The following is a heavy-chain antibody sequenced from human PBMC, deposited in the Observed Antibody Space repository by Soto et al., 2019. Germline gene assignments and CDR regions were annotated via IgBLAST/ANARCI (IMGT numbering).Heavy chain of an antibody. CDR2: ISSGGDNT. CDR1: GYNFTKYA. CDR3: VRRAQYFDGTGFHAFDI. J-gene: IGHJ3*02. V-gene: IGHV3-23*01. Sequence: GGSLRLSCLASGYNFTKYAVSWVRQAPGKGLEWVSAISSGGDNTHYADSVKGRFTITRDNSKNMLYLEMNSLTVEDTAVYYCVRRAQYFDGTGFHAFDIWGQGTRVTVSS. D-gene: IGHD3-22*01.